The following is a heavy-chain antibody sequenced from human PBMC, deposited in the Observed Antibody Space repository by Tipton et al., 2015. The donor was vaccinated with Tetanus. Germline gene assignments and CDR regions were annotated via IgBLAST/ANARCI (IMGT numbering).Heavy chain of an antibody. CDR1: GGSISSYY. V-gene: IGHV4-59*12. CDR2: IFYSGST. D-gene: IGHD6-19*01. CDR3: ARNTVAGTVTFDY. Sequence: TLSLTCTVSGGSISSYYWSWIRQPPGKGLEWIGYIFYSGSTNYNPSLKSRVAMSVDTSKNQFSLKLSSVTAADTAVYYCARNTVAGTVTFDYWGQGTLVTVSS. J-gene: IGHJ4*02.